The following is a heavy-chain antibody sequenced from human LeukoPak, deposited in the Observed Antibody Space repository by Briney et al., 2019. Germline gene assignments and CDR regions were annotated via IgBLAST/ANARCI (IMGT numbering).Heavy chain of an antibody. CDR2: IYYSGST. CDR3: ARRAALTVTIYYYYGMDV. J-gene: IGHJ6*02. Sequence: SETLSLTCTVSGGSISSSSYYWGWIRQPPGTGLEWIGSIYYSGSTYYNPSLKSRATISVDTSKNQFSLKLSSVTAADTAVYYCARRAALTVTIYYYYGMDVWGQGTTVTVSS. CDR1: GGSISSSSYY. D-gene: IGHD4-17*01. V-gene: IGHV4-39*01.